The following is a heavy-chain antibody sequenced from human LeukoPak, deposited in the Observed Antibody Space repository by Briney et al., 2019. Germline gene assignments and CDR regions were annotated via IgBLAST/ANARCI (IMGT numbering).Heavy chain of an antibody. CDR3: ARGRRYYDSSGYGDY. CDR2: INHSGST. J-gene: IGHJ4*02. D-gene: IGHD3-22*01. Sequence: SETLSLTCAVYGGSFSGYYWSWIRQPPEKGLEWIGEINHSGSTNYNPSLKSRVTISVDTSKNQFSLKLSSVTAADTAVYYCARGRRYYDSSGYGDYWGQGTLVTVSS. CDR1: GGSFSGYY. V-gene: IGHV4-34*01.